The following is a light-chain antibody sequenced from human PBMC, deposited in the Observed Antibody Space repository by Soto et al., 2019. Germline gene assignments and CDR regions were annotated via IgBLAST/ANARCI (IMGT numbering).Light chain of an antibody. V-gene: IGKV3-20*01. CDR3: QQYDRSPWT. CDR2: AAS. Sequence: EIVLTQSPGTLSLSPGEGTTLSCRASQSVNSNYLAWYQQKPGQAPSLLIYAASSRAPGIPDRFSGSGSGTDFTLTISRLEPEDFAVHYCQQYDRSPWTFGQGTKVEIK. J-gene: IGKJ1*01. CDR1: QSVNSNY.